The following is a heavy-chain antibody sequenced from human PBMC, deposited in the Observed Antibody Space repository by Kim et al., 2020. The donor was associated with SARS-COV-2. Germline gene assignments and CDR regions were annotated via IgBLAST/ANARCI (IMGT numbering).Heavy chain of an antibody. J-gene: IGHJ4*02. CDR2: ITSRATT. CDR3: SHSGTFNGKFQF. Sequence: GGSLRLSCTVSGLIFSDAWVNWVRLPPGKGLEWLGRITSRATTDYAVAVRNRVTISRDNSRNTIYLQMNSLVTADTAIYYCSHSGTFNGKFQFWGQGTLV. CDR1: GLIFSDAW. V-gene: IGHV3-15*07. D-gene: IGHD1-26*01.